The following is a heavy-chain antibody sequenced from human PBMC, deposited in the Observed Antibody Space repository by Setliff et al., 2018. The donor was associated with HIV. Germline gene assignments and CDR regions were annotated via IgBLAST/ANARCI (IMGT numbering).Heavy chain of an antibody. J-gene: IGHJ4*02. Sequence: GESLKISCKGSGYSFTNSWVGWVRQMPDNGLEWMGLIWPDDSDTIYSPSFQGQVTMSADKSTSTAYVQWSSLKASDTAMYYCARHRHSSSFLIENFDSWGQGTLVTVSS. CDR1: GYSFTNSW. D-gene: IGHD6-6*01. CDR3: ARHRHSSSFLIENFDS. V-gene: IGHV5-51*01. CDR2: IWPDDSDT.